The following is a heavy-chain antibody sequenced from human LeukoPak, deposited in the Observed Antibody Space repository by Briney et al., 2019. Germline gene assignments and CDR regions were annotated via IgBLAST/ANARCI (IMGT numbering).Heavy chain of an antibody. V-gene: IGHV1-8*01. D-gene: IGHD1-26*01. Sequence: ASVKVSCKASGYTFTSYDINWVRQATGQGLEWMGWMNPNSGNTGYAQKFQGRVTMTRNTSISTAYMKLSSLRSEDTAVYYCARGRVIVGATTWFDPWGQGTLVTVSS. J-gene: IGHJ5*02. CDR3: ARGRVIVGATTWFDP. CDR2: MNPNSGNT. CDR1: GYTFTSYD.